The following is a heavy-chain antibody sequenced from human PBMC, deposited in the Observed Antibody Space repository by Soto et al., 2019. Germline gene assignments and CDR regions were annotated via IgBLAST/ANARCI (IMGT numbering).Heavy chain of an antibody. J-gene: IGHJ6*02. CDR3: GRDEVRNGVGV. CDR1: GFTFSNFW. V-gene: IGHV3-7*01. Sequence: EVRVVESGGGLVQPGGSLRLSCVASGFTFSNFWMSWVRQAPGKGLEWVANIKGDGSEKRYVDSVKGRLTISRDNAKNSVYLQMNSRRVEDTALYYCGRDEVRNGVGVWGQGTTVTVSS. CDR2: IKGDGSEK.